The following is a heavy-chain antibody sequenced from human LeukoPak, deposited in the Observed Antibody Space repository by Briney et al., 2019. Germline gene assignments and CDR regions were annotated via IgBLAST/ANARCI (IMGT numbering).Heavy chain of an antibody. CDR2: ISYDGSNK. D-gene: IGHD2-15*01. J-gene: IGHJ6*03. CDR3: AKDGMDIVVVVAVDYYYYFMDV. V-gene: IGHV3-30*18. CDR1: GFTFSTYG. Sequence: GRSLRLSCAASGFTFSTYGMHWVRQAPGKGLEWVAVISYDGSNKYYADSVKGRFTISRDNSKNTLYLQMNSLRAEDTAVYYCAKDGMDIVVVVAVDYYYYFMDVWGKGTTVIVSS.